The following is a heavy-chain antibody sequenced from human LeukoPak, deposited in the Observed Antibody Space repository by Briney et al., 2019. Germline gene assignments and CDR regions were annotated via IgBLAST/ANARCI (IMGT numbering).Heavy chain of an antibody. CDR1: GFTFSSYA. CDR3: ARRSADAFDI. J-gene: IGHJ3*02. V-gene: IGHV3-23*01. Sequence: GGSLRLSCAASGFTFSSYAMSWVRQAPGKGLEWVSDISGGGATTFYADSVKGRFTISRDNSKNTLYLQMNSLRAEDTAVYYCARRSADAFDIWGQGTMVTVSS. CDR2: ISGGGATT.